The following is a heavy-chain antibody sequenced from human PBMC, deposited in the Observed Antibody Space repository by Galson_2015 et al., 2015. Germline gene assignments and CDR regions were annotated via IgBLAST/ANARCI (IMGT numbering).Heavy chain of an antibody. CDR3: ARGVTGTNDWYFDL. Sequence: CAASGFTFTSYDMHWVRQPAGKGLEWVSTIGTAGDSYYPGSVKGRFTVSRENAKNSLYLQMNSLRAGDTAVYFCARGVTGTNDWYFDLWGRGSLVTVSS. D-gene: IGHD1-1*01. J-gene: IGHJ2*01. V-gene: IGHV3-13*01. CDR1: GFTFTSYD. CDR2: IGTAGDS.